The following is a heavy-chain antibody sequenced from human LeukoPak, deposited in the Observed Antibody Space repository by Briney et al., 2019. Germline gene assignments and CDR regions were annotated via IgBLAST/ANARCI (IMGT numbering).Heavy chain of an antibody. Sequence: PSETLSLTCTVSGGSISSYYWSWIRQPPGKGLEWIGYIYYSGSTNYNPSLKSRVTISVDTSKNQFSLKLSSVTAADAAVYYCARAYSFRFDPWGQGTLVTVSS. CDR3: ARAYSFRFDP. CDR2: IYYSGST. D-gene: IGHD5-18*01. J-gene: IGHJ5*02. CDR1: GGSISSYY. V-gene: IGHV4-59*01.